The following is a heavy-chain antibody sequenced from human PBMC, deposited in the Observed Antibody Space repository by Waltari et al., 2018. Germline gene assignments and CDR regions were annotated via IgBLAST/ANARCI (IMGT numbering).Heavy chain of an antibody. D-gene: IGHD1-26*01. Sequence: EVQLVESGGGLVQPGGSLRLSCAASGFTFSTCGMNWVRRGPGKGLEWFSNISGSGSPTYYADSVKGRFTISRDNAMNSLYLQMNSLRAEDTAVYYCAPLGASSLTLTAWGQGTLVTVSS. CDR2: ISGSGSPT. CDR3: APLGASSLTLTA. CDR1: GFTFSTCG. V-gene: IGHV3-48*01. J-gene: IGHJ4*02.